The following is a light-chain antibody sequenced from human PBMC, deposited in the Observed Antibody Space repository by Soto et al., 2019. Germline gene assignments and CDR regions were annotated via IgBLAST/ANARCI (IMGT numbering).Light chain of an antibody. Sequence: DIQITQSPSSLSSSIGDNVTMTCQASQDITNYLNWYQQKAGKPPKLLIFDAFSLEEGVPSRFSGSGSGTDFTLTITSLRPEDLGTYYCQQAASLPQTFGPGTKVDIK. CDR2: DAF. J-gene: IGKJ3*01. V-gene: IGKV1-33*01. CDR1: QDITNY. CDR3: QQAASLPQT.